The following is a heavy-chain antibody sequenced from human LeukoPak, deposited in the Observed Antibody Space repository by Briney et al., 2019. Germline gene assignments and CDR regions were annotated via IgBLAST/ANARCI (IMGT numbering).Heavy chain of an antibody. J-gene: IGHJ4*02. D-gene: IGHD1-1*01. CDR1: GFTFRSYG. Sequence: GGSLRLSXAASGFTFRSYGMHWVRQAPGKGLEWVAVIWYDGSNKYYADSVKGRFTISRDNSKNTLYLQMNSLRAEDTAVYYCAKEGPGPHFDYWGQGTLVTVSS. CDR3: AKEGPGPHFDY. CDR2: IWYDGSNK. V-gene: IGHV3-33*06.